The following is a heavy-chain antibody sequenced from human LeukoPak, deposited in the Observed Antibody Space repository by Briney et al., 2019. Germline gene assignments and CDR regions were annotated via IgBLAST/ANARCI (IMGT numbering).Heavy chain of an antibody. V-gene: IGHV3-48*01. J-gene: IGHJ5*02. D-gene: IGHD3-3*01. CDR3: ASRGYTDYDFWSGNWFDP. CDR1: GFTFSSYS. CDR2: ISSSSSTI. Sequence: GGSLRLSCAASGFTFSSYSMNWVRQAPGKGLEWVPYISSSSSTIYYADSVKGRFTISRDNAKNSLYLQMNSLRAEDTAVYYCASRGYTDYDFWSGNWFDPWGQGTLVTVSS.